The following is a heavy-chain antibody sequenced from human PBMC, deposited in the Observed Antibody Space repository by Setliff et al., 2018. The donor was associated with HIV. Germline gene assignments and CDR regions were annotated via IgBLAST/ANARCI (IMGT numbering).Heavy chain of an antibody. CDR2: INVDSGNT. Sequence: GASVKVSCKASGYTFSGYYIHWVRQAPGQGLEWMGWINVDSGNTKYLQDLQGRVTITKDRSASTAYMEVSNLRSEDMAVYYCARERDSNGYQFDYWGQGTLVTVSS. CDR1: GYTFSGYY. CDR3: ARERDSNGYQFDY. J-gene: IGHJ4*02. V-gene: IGHV1-3*03. D-gene: IGHD3-22*01.